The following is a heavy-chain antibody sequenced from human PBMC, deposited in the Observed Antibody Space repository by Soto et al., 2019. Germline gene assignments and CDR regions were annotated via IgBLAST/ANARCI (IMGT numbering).Heavy chain of an antibody. D-gene: IGHD3-10*01. V-gene: IGHV3-15*01. CDR2: VKSEAGGGTI. CDR3: VKQTGSGSYYNAGSGGHFDS. CDR1: GITFTYAW. J-gene: IGHJ4*02. Sequence: GGSLRLSCAASGITFTYAWMTWVRQAPGRGLEWVGRVKSEAGGGTIDYAAPVKGRFTISRDNSKNTLYLDMTSLRPEDTAIYYCVKQTGSGSYYNAGSGGHFDSWGQGILVTVSS.